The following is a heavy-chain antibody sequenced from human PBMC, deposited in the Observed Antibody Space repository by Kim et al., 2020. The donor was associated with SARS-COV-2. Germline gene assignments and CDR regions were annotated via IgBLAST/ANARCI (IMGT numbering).Heavy chain of an antibody. J-gene: IGHJ4*02. Sequence: ASVKVSCKVSGYTLTELSMHWVRQAPGKGLEWMGGFDPEDGETIYAQKFQGRVTMTEDTSTDTAYMELSSLRSEDTAVYYCATMVVAATLTTVTTGGWGQGTLVTVSS. CDR1: GYTLTELS. CDR3: ATMVVAATLTTVTTGG. D-gene: IGHD2-15*01. V-gene: IGHV1-24*01. CDR2: FDPEDGET.